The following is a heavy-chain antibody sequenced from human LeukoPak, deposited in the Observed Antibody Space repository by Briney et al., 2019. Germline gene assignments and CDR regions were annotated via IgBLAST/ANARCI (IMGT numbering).Heavy chain of an antibody. CDR3: ARDGAQWLHYFDY. V-gene: IGHV1-2*02. CDR1: GYTFTVYY. D-gene: IGHD6-19*01. CDR2: INPNSGGT. J-gene: IGHJ4*02. Sequence: ASVTVSCTASGYTFTVYYMHWVRRAPGQGLEWMGWINPNSGGTNYAQKFQGRVTMTRDTSISTAYMELSRLRSDDTAVYYCARDGAQWLHYFDYWGQGTLVTVSS.